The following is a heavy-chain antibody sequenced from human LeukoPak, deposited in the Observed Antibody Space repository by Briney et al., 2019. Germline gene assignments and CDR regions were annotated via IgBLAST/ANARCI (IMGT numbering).Heavy chain of an antibody. J-gene: IGHJ4*02. CDR3: ATPGKTWGPFDY. D-gene: IGHD7-27*01. Sequence: SETLSLTCTVSGGSISSSSYYWGWIRQPPGKGLEWIGSIYYSGSTYYNPSLKSRVTISVDTSKTQFSLKLSSVTAADTAVYYCATPGKTWGPFDYWGQGILVTVSS. CDR1: GGSISSSSYY. V-gene: IGHV4-39*07. CDR2: IYYSGST.